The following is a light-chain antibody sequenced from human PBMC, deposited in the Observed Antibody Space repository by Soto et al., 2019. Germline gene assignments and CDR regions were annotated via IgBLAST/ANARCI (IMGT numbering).Light chain of an antibody. CDR2: TAS. CDR1: QSIGSS. V-gene: IGKV3-15*01. J-gene: IGKJ2*01. CDR3: QQYTSWPYT. Sequence: EIVMTQSPATLSVSPGEGATLPCRASQSIGSSLAWYQQKPGQAPRVLIYTASTRATGIPARFSGSGSGTEFTLTISSLQSEDFAVYSCQQYTSWPYTFGQGTKLEIK.